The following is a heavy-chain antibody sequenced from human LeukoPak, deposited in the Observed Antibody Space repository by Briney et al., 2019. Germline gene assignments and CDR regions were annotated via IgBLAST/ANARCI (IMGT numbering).Heavy chain of an antibody. CDR2: ISAYNGNT. CDR1: GYTFTSYG. V-gene: IGHV1-18*01. J-gene: IGHJ6*02. CDR3: ARTRHASRDYGMDV. D-gene: IGHD2-2*01. Sequence: ASVKVSFKASGYTFTSYGISWVRQAPGQGLEWMGWISAYNGNTNYAQELQGRVTMTTATSTSTAYMELRSLRSDDTAVDYCARTRHASRDYGMDVWGQGTTVTVCS.